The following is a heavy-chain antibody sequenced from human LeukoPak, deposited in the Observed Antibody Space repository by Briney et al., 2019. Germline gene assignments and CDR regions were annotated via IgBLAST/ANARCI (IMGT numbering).Heavy chain of an antibody. V-gene: IGHV1-69*05. Sequence: GSSVKVSCKASGGTFSSYAIGWVRQALGQGLEWMGRIIPIFGTANYAQKFQGRVTITTDESTSTAYMELSSLRSEDTAVYYCARDSGWFGESPRFDYWGQGTLVTVSS. CDR3: ARDSGWFGESPRFDY. D-gene: IGHD3-10*01. CDR2: IIPIFGTA. CDR1: GGTFSSYA. J-gene: IGHJ4*02.